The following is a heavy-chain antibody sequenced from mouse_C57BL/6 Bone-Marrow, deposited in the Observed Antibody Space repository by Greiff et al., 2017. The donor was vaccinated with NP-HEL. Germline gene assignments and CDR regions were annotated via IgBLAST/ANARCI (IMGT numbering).Heavy chain of an antibody. J-gene: IGHJ2*01. CDR3: ARDGYDGDYFDY. CDR2: ISYDGSN. V-gene: IGHV3-6*01. Sequence: VQLKESGPGLVKPSQSLSLTCSVTGYSITSGYCWNWIRQFPGNKLEWMGYISYDGSNNYNPSLKNRISITRDTSKNQFFLKLNSVTTEDTATYYCARDGYDGDYFDYWGQGTTLTVSS. CDR1: GYSITSGYC. D-gene: IGHD2-2*01.